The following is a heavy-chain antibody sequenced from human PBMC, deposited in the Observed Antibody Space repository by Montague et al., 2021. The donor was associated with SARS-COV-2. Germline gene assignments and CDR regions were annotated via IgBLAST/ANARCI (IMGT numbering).Heavy chain of an antibody. V-gene: IGHV2-70*11. CDR2: XDWDDDK. J-gene: IGHJ4*02. D-gene: IGHD1-7*01. CDR1: GFSLSTSGMC. Sequence: PALVTPTQTLTLTCTFSGFSLSTSGMCVSWIRQPPGKALEWLARXDWDDDKYYRTSLKTRLTISKDTSKNQVVLTMTNMDPVDTGTYYCARETGTTVSPDYWGQGTLVTVSS. CDR3: ARETGTTVSPDY.